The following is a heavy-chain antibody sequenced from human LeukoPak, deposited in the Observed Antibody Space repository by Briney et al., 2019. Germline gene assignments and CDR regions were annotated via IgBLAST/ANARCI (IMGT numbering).Heavy chain of an antibody. CDR1: GYTVTSYL. Sequence: GESLKISCEASGYTVTSYLITWVRQMPGKGLEWMGRIDPSDSYTSYSPSFQGHVTISVDNSIRTAYLQWSSLKASDTAMYYCARESAAKFDHWGQGTLVTVSS. D-gene: IGHD2-15*01. V-gene: IGHV5-10-1*01. CDR2: IDPSDSYT. J-gene: IGHJ4*02. CDR3: ARESAAKFDH.